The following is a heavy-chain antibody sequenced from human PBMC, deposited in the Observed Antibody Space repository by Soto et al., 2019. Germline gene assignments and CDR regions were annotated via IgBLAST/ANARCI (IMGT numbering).Heavy chain of an antibody. V-gene: IGHV1-69*13. J-gene: IGHJ6*02. D-gene: IGHD2-21*02. Sequence: GASVKVSCKASGGTFSSYAISWVRQATGQGLEWMGGIIPIFGTANYAQKFQGRVTITADESTSTAYMELSSLRSEDTAVYYCARGRAYCGGDCYPRPYYYGMDVWGQGTTVTVSS. CDR3: ARGRAYCGGDCYPRPYYYGMDV. CDR1: GGTFSSYA. CDR2: IIPIFGTA.